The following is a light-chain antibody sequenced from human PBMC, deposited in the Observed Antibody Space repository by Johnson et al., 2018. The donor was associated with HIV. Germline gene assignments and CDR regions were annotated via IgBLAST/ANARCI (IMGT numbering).Light chain of an antibody. Sequence: QSVLTQPPSVSAAPGQKVTISCSGSSSNIGTNYVSWYQQLPGTAPKLLMFENNQRPSGIPDRFSGSKSGTSATLGITGLQTGDDADYYCGTWDTSLSAYVFGTGTKVTVL. CDR1: SSNIGTNY. CDR2: ENN. J-gene: IGLJ1*01. CDR3: GTWDTSLSAYV. V-gene: IGLV1-51*02.